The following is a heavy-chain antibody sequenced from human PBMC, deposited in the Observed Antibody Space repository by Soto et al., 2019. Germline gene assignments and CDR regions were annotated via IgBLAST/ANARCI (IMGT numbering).Heavy chain of an antibody. D-gene: IGHD4-17*01. CDR3: ARDGQIAPAHGTVTTFDY. CDR2: ISSYNGNT. V-gene: IGHV1-18*04. J-gene: IGHJ4*02. Sequence: QVQLVQSGAEVKKPGASVKVSCKASGYTFTSYGISWVRQAPGQGLEWMGWISSYNGNTNYAQKHQDRVTMTSDTSTSTAYMELRRLRSDDTAVYYCARDGQIAPAHGTVTTFDYWGQGSLVTVSS. CDR1: GYTFTSYG.